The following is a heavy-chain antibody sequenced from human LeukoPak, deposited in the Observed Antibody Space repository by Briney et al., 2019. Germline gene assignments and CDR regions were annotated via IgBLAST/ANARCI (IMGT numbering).Heavy chain of an antibody. CDR2: IYYSGST. Sequence: SETLSLTCTVSGGSISSYYWSWIRQPPGKGLEWIGYIYYSGSTNYNSSLKSRVTISVDTSKNQFSLKLSSVTAADTAVYYCARDQRFGELSAYYYGMDVWGQGTTVTVSS. J-gene: IGHJ6*02. V-gene: IGHV4-59*01. CDR1: GGSISSYY. D-gene: IGHD3-10*01. CDR3: ARDQRFGELSAYYYGMDV.